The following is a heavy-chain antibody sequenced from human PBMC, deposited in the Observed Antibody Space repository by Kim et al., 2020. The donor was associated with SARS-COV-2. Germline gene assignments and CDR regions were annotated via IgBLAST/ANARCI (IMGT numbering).Heavy chain of an antibody. Sequence: SVKVSCKASGGTFSSYAISWVRQAPGQGLEWMGRIIPILGIANYAQKFQGRVTITADKSTSTAYMELSSLRSEDTAVYYCAGIPESGEPFGRDIVVVPAANRDYYYYGMDVWGQGTTVTVSS. D-gene: IGHD2-2*01. J-gene: IGHJ6*02. V-gene: IGHV1-69*04. CDR2: IIPILGIA. CDR1: GGTFSSYA. CDR3: AGIPESGEPFGRDIVVVPAANRDYYYYGMDV.